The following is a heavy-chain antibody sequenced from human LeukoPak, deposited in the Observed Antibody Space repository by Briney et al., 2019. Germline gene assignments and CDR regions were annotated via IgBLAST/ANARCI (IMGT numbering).Heavy chain of an antibody. J-gene: IGHJ4*02. Sequence: SETLSLTCTVSGYSISSGYYWGWIRQPPGKGLEWIGSIYHSGNTYYNPSLTSRVTISMDTSKNQFSLKLSSVTAADTAVYYCARDYSNSWSSSYWGQGALVTVSS. CDR1: GYSISSGYY. CDR3: ARDYSNSWSSSY. V-gene: IGHV4-38-2*02. CDR2: IYHSGNT. D-gene: IGHD6-13*01.